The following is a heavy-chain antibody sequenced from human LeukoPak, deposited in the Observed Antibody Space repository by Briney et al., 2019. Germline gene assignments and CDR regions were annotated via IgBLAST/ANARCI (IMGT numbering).Heavy chain of an antibody. CDR1: GYTFINSA. CDR2: ISPYNGYT. D-gene: IGHD1-26*01. V-gene: IGHV1-18*01. J-gene: IGHJ4*02. Sequence: GASVKVSCKASGYTFINSAIGWVRQAPGQGLEWMGWISPYNGYTKYAESLQGRVTMTTDTSTSTAYMELRSLRSDDTAMYYCARVGASYDGLIVYWGQGTRVTVSS. CDR3: ARVGASYDGLIVY.